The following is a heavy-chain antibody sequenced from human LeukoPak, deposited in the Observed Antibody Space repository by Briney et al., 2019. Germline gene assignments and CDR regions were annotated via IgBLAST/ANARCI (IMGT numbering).Heavy chain of an antibody. Sequence: ASVKVSCKASGGTFSSYAISWVRQAPGQGLEWVGGIIPIFGTANYAQKFQGRVTITADESTSTAYMELSSLRSEDTAVYYCAGRITMSSLKFSYYMDVWGKGTTVTVSS. CDR1: GGTFSSYA. J-gene: IGHJ6*03. CDR3: AGRITMSSLKFSYYMDV. CDR2: IIPIFGTA. D-gene: IGHD3-3*01. V-gene: IGHV1-69*13.